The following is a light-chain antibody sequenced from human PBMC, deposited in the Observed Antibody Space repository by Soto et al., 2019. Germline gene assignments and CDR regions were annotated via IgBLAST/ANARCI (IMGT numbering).Light chain of an antibody. J-gene: IGKJ1*01. CDR3: QQFGSSPWT. V-gene: IGKV3-20*01. Sequence: EIVMTQSPGTLSVSPGEGAALSCRASQSVSNNHLAWYQQKPGQAPRLLIYDASSRATGIPDRFSGSGSGTDFTLTISRLEPGDFAVYYCQQFGSSPWTFGQGTKVDI. CDR1: QSVSNNH. CDR2: DAS.